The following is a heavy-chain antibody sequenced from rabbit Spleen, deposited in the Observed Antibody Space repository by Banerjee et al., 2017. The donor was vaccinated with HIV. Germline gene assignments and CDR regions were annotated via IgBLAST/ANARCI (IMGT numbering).Heavy chain of an antibody. CDR3: ARFWGL. Sequence: QSLEESGGDLVKPGASLTLTCTASGFSFSSSDWTCWVRQAPGKGLEWIACIYIGHNDISYASWARGRFTISKTSSTTVTLQMTSLTAADTATYFCARFWGLWGQGTLVTVS. CDR2: IYIGHNDI. D-gene: IGHD3-1*01. V-gene: IGHV1S40*01. J-gene: IGHJ4*01. CDR1: GFSFSSSDW.